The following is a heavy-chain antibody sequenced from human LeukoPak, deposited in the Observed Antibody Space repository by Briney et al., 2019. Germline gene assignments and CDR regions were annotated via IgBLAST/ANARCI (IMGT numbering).Heavy chain of an antibody. D-gene: IGHD6-19*01. J-gene: IGHJ4*02. CDR3: AKDKIVGSTGWYYFDY. V-gene: IGHV4-59*01. Sequence: SETLTLTCTVSGASIGSYYWNWIRQPPGKGLQWIGYIYYSGTTNYNPSLKSRVTISIDTSKNQFSLELSSVTAEDTAAYYCAKDKIVGSTGWYYFDYWGQGTLVTVSS. CDR1: GASIGSYY. CDR2: IYYSGTT.